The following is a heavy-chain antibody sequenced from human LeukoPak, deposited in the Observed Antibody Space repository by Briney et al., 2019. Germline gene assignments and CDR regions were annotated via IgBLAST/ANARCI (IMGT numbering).Heavy chain of an antibody. D-gene: IGHD5-18*01. CDR3: ARGGYSSLDYYYYMDV. V-gene: IGHV5-51*01. J-gene: IGHJ6*03. CDR2: IYPGDSAT. CDR1: GYSFTSYW. Sequence: GESLKISCKGSGYSFTSYWIGWVRQMPGKGLEWMGIIYPGDSATRYSPSFQGQVTISADKSISTAYLQWSSLKASDTAMYYCARGGYSSLDYYYYMDVWGKGTTVTVSS.